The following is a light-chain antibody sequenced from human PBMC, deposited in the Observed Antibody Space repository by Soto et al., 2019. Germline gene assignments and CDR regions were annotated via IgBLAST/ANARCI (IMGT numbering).Light chain of an antibody. J-gene: IGLJ3*02. CDR2: GNS. V-gene: IGLV1-40*01. CDR3: QSYDSRLSGWV. CDR1: SSNIGAGYD. Sequence: QSVLTQPPSVSGAPGQRVTISCTGSSSNIGAGYDVHWYQQLPGTAPKLLIYGNSNRPSGVPDRFSGSKSGTSASLAITGLQAEDEADHYCQSYDSRLSGWVFGGGTKVTVL.